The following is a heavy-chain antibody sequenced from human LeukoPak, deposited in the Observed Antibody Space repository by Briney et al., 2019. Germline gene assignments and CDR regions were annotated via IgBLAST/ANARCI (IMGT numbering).Heavy chain of an antibody. V-gene: IGHV4-39*07. CDR1: GGSISSSSYY. J-gene: IGHJ6*03. CDR3: ARGNDFWSGYYVRDYYYYYMDV. CDR2: IYYSGST. Sequence: PSETLSLTCTVSGGSISSSSYYWGWIRQPPGKGLEWIGSIYYSGSTYYNPSLKSRVTISVDTSKNQFSLKLSSVTAADTAVYYCARGNDFWSGYYVRDYYYYYMDVWGKGTTVTVSS. D-gene: IGHD3-3*01.